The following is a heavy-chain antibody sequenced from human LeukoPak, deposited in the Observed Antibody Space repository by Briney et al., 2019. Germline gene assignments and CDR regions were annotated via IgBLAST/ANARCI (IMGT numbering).Heavy chain of an antibody. CDR2: IYYSGST. J-gene: IGHJ4*02. D-gene: IGHD3-10*01. CDR1: GGSLSSGGYS. CDR3: ARLTSLRTD. Sequence: SETLSLTCAVSGGSLSSGGYSWSWIRQPPGKGLEWIGYIYYSGSTYYNPSLKSRVTISVDTSKNQFSLKLNSVTAADTAVYYCARLTSLRTDWGQGTLVTVSS. V-gene: IGHV4-30-4*07.